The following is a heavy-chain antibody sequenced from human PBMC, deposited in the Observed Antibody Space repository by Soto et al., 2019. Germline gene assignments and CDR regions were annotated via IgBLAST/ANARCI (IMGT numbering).Heavy chain of an antibody. CDR1: GFTFSSYE. Sequence: GGSLRLSCAASGFTFSSYEMNWVRQAPGKGLEWVSYISSSGSTIYYADSVKDRFTISRDNAKNSLYLQMNSLRAEDTAVYYCARATTRNYYYYYGMDVWGQGTTVTVSS. D-gene: IGHD4-17*01. CDR3: ARATTRNYYYYYGMDV. V-gene: IGHV3-48*03. CDR2: ISSSGSTI. J-gene: IGHJ6*02.